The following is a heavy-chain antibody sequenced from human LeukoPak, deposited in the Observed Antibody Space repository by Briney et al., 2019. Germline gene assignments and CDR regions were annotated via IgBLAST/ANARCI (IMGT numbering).Heavy chain of an antibody. CDR3: ARGPKGLLLRFGTPQGFDP. CDR1: GGTFSSYA. CDR2: IIPIFGTA. Sequence: AVKVSCKASGGTFSSYAISWGRQAPGQGLEWMGGIIPIFGTANYAQKFQGRVTITADESTSTAYMELSSLRSEDTAVYYCARGPKGLLLRFGTPQGFDPWGQGTLVTLSS. D-gene: IGHD3-10*01. J-gene: IGHJ5*02. V-gene: IGHV1-69*13.